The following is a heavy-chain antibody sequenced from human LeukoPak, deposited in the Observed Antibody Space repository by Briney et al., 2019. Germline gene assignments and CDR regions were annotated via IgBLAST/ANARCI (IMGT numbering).Heavy chain of an antibody. V-gene: IGHV4-31*03. CDR1: GGSISSGGYY. CDR2: IYYSGST. CDR3: ARLFGIVPPIDAFDI. Sequence: SETLSLTCTVSGGSISSGGYYWSWIRQHPGKGLEWIGYIYYSGSTYYNPSLKSRVTISVDTSKNQFSLKLSSVTAADTAVYYCARLFGIVPPIDAFDIWGQGTMVTVSS. D-gene: IGHD2-21*01. J-gene: IGHJ3*02.